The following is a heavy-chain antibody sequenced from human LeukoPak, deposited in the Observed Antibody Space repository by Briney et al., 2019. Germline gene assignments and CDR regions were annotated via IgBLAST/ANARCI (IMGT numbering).Heavy chain of an antibody. CDR3: ARDGYLWSGGGKSLHYMDV. CDR1: GGSISSYY. CDR2: IYTSGST. D-gene: IGHD4-23*01. Sequence: SETLSLTCTVSGGSISSYYWSWIRQTAGKGLEWIGRIYTSGSTNYNPSLKSRVTMSVDTSKNQFSLKLSSVTAADTAVYYCARDGYLWSGGGKSLHYMDVWGKGTTVTVSS. V-gene: IGHV4-4*07. J-gene: IGHJ6*03.